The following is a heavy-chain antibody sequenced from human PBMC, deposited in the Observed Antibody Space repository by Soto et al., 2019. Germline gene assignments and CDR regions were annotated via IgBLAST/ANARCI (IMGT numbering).Heavy chain of an antibody. D-gene: IGHD2-2*01. J-gene: IGHJ1*01. V-gene: IGHV3-33*01. CDR1: GFTFGSYG. CDR3: AIVPAASVRAEYFQH. CDR2: IWYDGSNK. Sequence: PGGSLRLSCAASGFTFGSYGMHWVRQAPGKGLEWVAVIWYDGSNKYYADSVKGRFTISRDNSKNTLYLQMNSLRAEDTAVYYCAIVPAASVRAEYFQHWGQGTLVTVSS.